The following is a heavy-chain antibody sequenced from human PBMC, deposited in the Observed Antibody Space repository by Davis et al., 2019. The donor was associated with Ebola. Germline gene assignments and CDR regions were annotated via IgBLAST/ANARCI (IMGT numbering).Heavy chain of an antibody. CDR3: ARDYGGNSPYGMDV. CDR1: GYTFTGYD. J-gene: IGHJ6*04. D-gene: IGHD4-23*01. Sequence: ASVKVSCKASGYTFTGYDINWVRQATGQGLEWMGWMNPNSGNTNYAQKLQGRVTMTTDKSTSTAYMELRSLRSDDTAVYYCARDYGGNSPYGMDVWGKGTTVTVSS. V-gene: IGHV1-18*01. CDR2: MNPNSGNT.